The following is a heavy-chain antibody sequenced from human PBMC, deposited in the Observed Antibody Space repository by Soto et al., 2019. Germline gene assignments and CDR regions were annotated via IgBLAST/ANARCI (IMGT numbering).Heavy chain of an antibody. CDR1: GAYISDNY. D-gene: IGHD2-15*01. Sequence: PSETLSLTCSVSGAYISDNYWTWIRQPAGKGLEWIGRIYTNGSTNSNPSLKSRVTMSVDTSSNQFSLKLTSVTAADTAVYYCAREMYDSGGWQLLRGDYYFDWWGQGTLVTVS. J-gene: IGHJ4*02. V-gene: IGHV4-4*07. CDR2: IYTNGST. CDR3: AREMYDSGGWQLLRGDYYFDW.